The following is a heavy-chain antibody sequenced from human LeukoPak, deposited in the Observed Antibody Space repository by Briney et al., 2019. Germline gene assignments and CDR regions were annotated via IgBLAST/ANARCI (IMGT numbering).Heavy chain of an antibody. D-gene: IGHD5-24*01. Sequence: PGGSLRLSCAASGFTFSSYWMSWVRQAPGKGLEWVANIKQDGSEKYYVDSVKGRFTISRDNSKNTLYLQMGSLRAEDMAVYYCARDLGGRDGLWGQGTLVTVSS. CDR2: IKQDGSEK. CDR1: GFTFSSYW. J-gene: IGHJ4*02. CDR3: ARDLGGRDGL. V-gene: IGHV3-7*01.